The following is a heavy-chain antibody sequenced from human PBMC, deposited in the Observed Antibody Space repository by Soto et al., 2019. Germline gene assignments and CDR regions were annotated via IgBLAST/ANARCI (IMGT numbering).Heavy chain of an antibody. CDR3: AREFPYYDFWSGYPGWFDP. Sequence: SETLSLACAVYGGSFVGYYCSFIRHPPFEWLEWIGEINHSGSTNYNPSLKSRVTISVDTSKNQFSLKLSSVTAADTAVYYCAREFPYYDFWSGYPGWFDPWGQGTLVTVSS. D-gene: IGHD3-3*01. CDR1: GGSFVGYY. V-gene: IGHV4-34*01. J-gene: IGHJ5*02. CDR2: INHSGST.